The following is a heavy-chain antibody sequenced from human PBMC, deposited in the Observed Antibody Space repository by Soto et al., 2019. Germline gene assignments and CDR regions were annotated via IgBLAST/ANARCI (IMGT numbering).Heavy chain of an antibody. D-gene: IGHD5-18*01. Sequence: AESLTLSCAASRFTFSIYGIHWVSHARGKVLERVAVISYDGSNKYDADAVKGQFTISRDNSKNTLYLQMTSLRAEDTAVYYYAKAKGLLWSYGMDVWGQGXTVTVYS. CDR3: AKAKGLLWSYGMDV. J-gene: IGHJ6*02. V-gene: IGHV3-30*18. CDR2: ISYDGSNK. CDR1: RFTFSIYG.